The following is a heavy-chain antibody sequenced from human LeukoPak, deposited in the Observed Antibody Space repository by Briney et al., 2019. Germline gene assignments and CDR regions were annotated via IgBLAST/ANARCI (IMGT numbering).Heavy chain of an antibody. Sequence: SQTLSLTCTVSGVSISSGSYYWSWIRQPAGKGLEWIRRIFTSGSTNYNPSLKRRVTISMDASKNQFSLNLSSVTAADTAVYYCASALFPWAEYFQHWGQGTLVTVSS. V-gene: IGHV4-61*02. CDR2: IFTSGST. J-gene: IGHJ1*01. CDR1: GVSISSGSYY. CDR3: ASALFPWAEYFQH. D-gene: IGHD2-21*01.